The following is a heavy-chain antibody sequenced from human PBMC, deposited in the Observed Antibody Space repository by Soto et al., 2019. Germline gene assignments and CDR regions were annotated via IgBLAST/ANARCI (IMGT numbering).Heavy chain of an antibody. CDR1: GFTFSSYA. V-gene: IGHV3-30-3*01. CDR2: TSYDGSNK. CDR3: AREAGGDRFDY. J-gene: IGHJ4*02. Sequence: QVQLVESGGGVVQPGRSLRLSCAASGFTFSSYAMHWVRQAPGTGLEWVAGTSYDGSNKYYADSVKGRFTISRDNSKNTLSLQMNSLRAEDTAVYYWAREAGGDRFDYWGQGTLVTVSS. D-gene: IGHD3-16*01.